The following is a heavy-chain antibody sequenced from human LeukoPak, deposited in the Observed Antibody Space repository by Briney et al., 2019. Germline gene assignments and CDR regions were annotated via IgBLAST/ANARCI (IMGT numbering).Heavy chain of an antibody. CDR1: GFTFSSYA. Sequence: GGSLRLSCAASGFTFSSYAMSWVRQAPGKGLEWVSAISGSGASTYYADSVKGRFTISRDNSKNTLYLQMKSLRADDTAVYYCAKGRGPYSSSREVRYYYYAMDVWGQGTTVTVSS. D-gene: IGHD6-13*01. V-gene: IGHV3-23*01. CDR2: ISGSGAST. CDR3: AKGRGPYSSSREVRYYYYAMDV. J-gene: IGHJ6*02.